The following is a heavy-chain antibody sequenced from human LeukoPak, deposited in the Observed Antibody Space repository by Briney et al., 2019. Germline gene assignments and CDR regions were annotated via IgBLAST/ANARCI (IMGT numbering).Heavy chain of an antibody. J-gene: IGHJ4*02. V-gene: IGHV3-23*01. CDR3: ARDWGSGWYFDY. Sequence: GGSLRLSCAASGFTFSTYNMNWVRQAPGKGLEWVSVISNRGGSTYYADSVKGRFTISRDNSKNTLYLQMNSLRVEDTAVYYCARDWGSGWYFDYWGQGTLVTVSS. CDR2: ISNRGGST. CDR1: GFTFSTYN. D-gene: IGHD6-19*01.